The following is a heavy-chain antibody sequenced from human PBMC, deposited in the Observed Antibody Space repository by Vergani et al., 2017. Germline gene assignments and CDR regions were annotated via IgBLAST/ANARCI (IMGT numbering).Heavy chain of an antibody. D-gene: IGHD3-22*01. Sequence: QVQLVQSGAEVKKPGASVKVSCKASGYTFTSYYMHWVRQAPGQGLEWMGIINPSGGSTSYAQKFQCRVTMTRDTSTSTVYMELSSLRSEDTAVYYCARYMYYYDSSGPSGGGRLFDYWGQGTLVTVSS. J-gene: IGHJ4*02. V-gene: IGHV1-46*03. CDR2: INPSGGST. CDR3: ARYMYYYDSSGPSGGGRLFDY. CDR1: GYTFTSYY.